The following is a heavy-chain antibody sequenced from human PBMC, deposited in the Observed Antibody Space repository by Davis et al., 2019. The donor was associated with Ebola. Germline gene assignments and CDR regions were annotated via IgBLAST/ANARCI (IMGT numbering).Heavy chain of an antibody. CDR2: IYHSGST. CDR3: ASGVVAANGYYYGMDV. J-gene: IGHJ6*02. D-gene: IGHD2-15*01. V-gene: IGHV4-4*02. Sequence: MPSETLSLTCAVSGGSISSSNWWSWVRQPPGKGLEWIGEIYHSGSTNYNPSLKSRVTISIDTSKNQFSLKLSSVTAADTAVFYCASGVVAANGYYYGMDVWGQGTTVTVSS. CDR1: GGSISSSNW.